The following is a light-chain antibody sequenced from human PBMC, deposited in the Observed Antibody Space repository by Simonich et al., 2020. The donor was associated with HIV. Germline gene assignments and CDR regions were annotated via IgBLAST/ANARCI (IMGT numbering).Light chain of an antibody. CDR3: QQYYSTPLT. CDR1: QSVLYSSNNKNY. Sequence: DIVMTQSPDSLAVSLGERATINCKSSQSVLYSSNNKNYLAWYQQKPGPPPKLLIYWASTRESGVPDRFSGSGSGTDFPLTISSLQAEDVAVYYCQQYYSTPLTFGGGTKVEIK. V-gene: IGKV4-1*01. J-gene: IGKJ4*01. CDR2: WAS.